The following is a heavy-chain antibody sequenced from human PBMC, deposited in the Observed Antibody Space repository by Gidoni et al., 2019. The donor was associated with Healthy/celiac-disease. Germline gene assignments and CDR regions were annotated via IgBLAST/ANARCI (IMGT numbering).Heavy chain of an antibody. V-gene: IGHV4-39*01. J-gene: IGHJ4*02. CDR3: ARHGRLLTLELDY. CDR1: GGSISSSSYY. D-gene: IGHD1-1*01. Sequence: QLQLQESGPGLVKPSETLSLTCTVSGGSISSSSYYWGWIRQPPGKGLEWIGSIYYSGSTYYNPSLKSRVTISVDTSKNQFSLKLSSVTAADTAVYYCARHGRLLTLELDYWGQGTLVTVSS. CDR2: IYYSGST.